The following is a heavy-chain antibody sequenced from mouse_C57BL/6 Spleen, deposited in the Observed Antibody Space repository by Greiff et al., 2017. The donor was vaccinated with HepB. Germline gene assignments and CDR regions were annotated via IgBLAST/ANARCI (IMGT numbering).Heavy chain of an antibody. J-gene: IGHJ4*01. Sequence: EVQVVESGGDLVKPGGSLKLSCAASGFTFSSYGMSWVRQTPDKRLEWVATISSGGSYTYYPDSVKGRFTISRDNAKNTLYLQMSSLKSEDTAMYYCARPYDHVGYAMDYWGQGTSVTVSS. V-gene: IGHV5-6*01. D-gene: IGHD2-4*01. CDR3: ARPYDHVGYAMDY. CDR1: GFTFSSYG. CDR2: ISSGGSYT.